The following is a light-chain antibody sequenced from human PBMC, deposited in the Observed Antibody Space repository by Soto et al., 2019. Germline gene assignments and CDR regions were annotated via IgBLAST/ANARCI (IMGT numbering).Light chain of an antibody. J-gene: IGKJ2*01. CDR1: QSIRNY. CDR3: QQSYSAPYT. Sequence: DIQMTQSPSSLSASVGDRVTITCRASQSIRNYLNWYQQKPGKAPKLLIYAASSLQSGVPSRFSGSGSGTDFTLTFSSLQPEDXATYYCQQSYSAPYTFGQGTKLEIK. V-gene: IGKV1-39*01. CDR2: AAS.